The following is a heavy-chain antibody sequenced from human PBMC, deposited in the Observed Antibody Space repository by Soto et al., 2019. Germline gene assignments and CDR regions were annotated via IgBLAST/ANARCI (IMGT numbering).Heavy chain of an antibody. CDR1: GGTFSNYA. Sequence: QVQLVQSGAEVKKPGSSVKVSCKASGGTFSNYAVSWVRQAPGQGLEWMGGIIPIFGTANYAQKFQGRVTITADQSTSTAYVVLSSLRSDDTAVYYCAIERGGYSYGSPGFDPWGQGTLVTVSS. CDR3: AIERGGYSYGSPGFDP. V-gene: IGHV1-69*12. J-gene: IGHJ5*02. D-gene: IGHD5-18*01. CDR2: IIPIFGTA.